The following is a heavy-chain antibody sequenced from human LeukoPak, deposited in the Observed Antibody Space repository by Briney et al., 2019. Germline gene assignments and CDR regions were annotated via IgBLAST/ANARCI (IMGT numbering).Heavy chain of an antibody. V-gene: IGHV4-59*01. CDR3: ARDPGYDFWSGHNWFDP. CDR2: IYYSGST. D-gene: IGHD3-3*01. J-gene: IGHJ5*02. Sequence: SETLSLTCAVSGGSISSYYWSWIRQPPGKGLEWIGYIYYSGSTNYNPSLKSRVTISVDTSKNQFSLKLSSVTAADTAVYYCARDPGYDFWSGHNWFDPWGQGTLVTVSS. CDR1: GGSISSYY.